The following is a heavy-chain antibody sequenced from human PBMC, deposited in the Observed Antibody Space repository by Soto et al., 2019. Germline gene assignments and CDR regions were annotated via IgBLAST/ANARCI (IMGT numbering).Heavy chain of an antibody. V-gene: IGHV4-34*01. J-gene: IGHJ3*02. CDR3: ARVERGTATTVVDAFDI. Sequence: QVQLQQWGAGLLKPSETLSLTCAVYGGFVTSGSYYWSWIRQPPGKGLEWIGEMSHSGGTHFNPSLKSRVTIAVDTSKNQFTLKMSSVHAADTALYYCARVERGTATTVVDAFDIWGPGTMVTVSS. CDR2: MSHSGGT. CDR1: GGFVTSGSYY. D-gene: IGHD1-1*01.